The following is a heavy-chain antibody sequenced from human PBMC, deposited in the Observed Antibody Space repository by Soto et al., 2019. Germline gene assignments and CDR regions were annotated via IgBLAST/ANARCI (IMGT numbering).Heavy chain of an antibody. CDR2: IYYSGST. Sequence: SETLSLTCAVSGYSISSSNWWGWIRQPPGKGLEWIGYIYYSGSTYYNPSLKSRVTISVDTSKNQFSLKLSSVTAADTAVYYCARETYGEGAFDIWGQGTMVTVSS. J-gene: IGHJ3*02. CDR1: GYSISSSNW. CDR3: ARETYGEGAFDI. V-gene: IGHV4-28*03. D-gene: IGHD4-17*01.